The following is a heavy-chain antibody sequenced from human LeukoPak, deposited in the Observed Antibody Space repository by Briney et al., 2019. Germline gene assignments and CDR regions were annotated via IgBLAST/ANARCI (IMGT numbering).Heavy chain of an antibody. Sequence: PGGSLRLSCAASGFTFSSYAMTWVRQAPGEGPEWVAAISGSGGNTYYADSVKGRFTISRDNSKNTLSLQMNSLRAEDTAVYYCAKGGYYDGTDYLGVDWGQGTLVTVSS. V-gene: IGHV3-23*01. CDR1: GFTFSSYA. CDR2: ISGSGGNT. CDR3: AKGGYYDGTDYLGVD. D-gene: IGHD3-22*01. J-gene: IGHJ4*02.